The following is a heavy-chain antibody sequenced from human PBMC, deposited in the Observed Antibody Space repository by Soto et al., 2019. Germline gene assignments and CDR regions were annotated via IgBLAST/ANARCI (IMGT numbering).Heavy chain of an antibody. CDR2: INPSGGST. J-gene: IGHJ6*03. CDR1: GYTFTSYY. V-gene: IGHV1-46*03. CDR3: ARDRGAARWGSVKYYYYYMDV. Sequence: ASVKVSCKASGYTFTSYYMHWVRQAPGQGLEWMGIINPSGGSTSYAQKFQGRVTMTRDTSTSTVYMELGSLRSEDTAVYYCARDRGAARWGSVKYYYYYMDVWGKGTTVTVSS. D-gene: IGHD6-6*01.